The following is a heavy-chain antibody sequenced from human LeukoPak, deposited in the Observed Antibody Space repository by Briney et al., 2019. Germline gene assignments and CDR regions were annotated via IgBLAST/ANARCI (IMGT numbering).Heavy chain of an antibody. D-gene: IGHD5-18*01. CDR2: ISYDGSNK. CDR1: GFTFSSYA. Sequence: PGGSLRLSCAASGFTFSSYAMHWVRQAPGKGLEWVAVISYDGSNKYYADSVKGRFTISRDNSKNTLYLQMNSLRAEDTAVYYCARGSYGHRLYYYYGMDVWGQGTTVTVSS. V-gene: IGHV3-30-3*01. CDR3: ARGSYGHRLYYYYGMDV. J-gene: IGHJ6*02.